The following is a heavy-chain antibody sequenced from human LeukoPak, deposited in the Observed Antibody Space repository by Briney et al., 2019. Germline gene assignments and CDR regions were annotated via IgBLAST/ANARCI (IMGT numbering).Heavy chain of an antibody. J-gene: IGHJ3*02. D-gene: IGHD2-2*01. CDR2: ISADNGNT. V-gene: IGHV1-18*01. Sequence: ASVKVSCKASGYTFTSYGFSWVRQAPGQGLEWMGWISADNGNTNYAQKFQGRVIMTADTSTSTAYMELSRLRSDDTAVYYCAGVRGYCSSTSCYPDAFDIWGQGTMVTVSS. CDR3: AGVRGYCSSTSCYPDAFDI. CDR1: GYTFTSYG.